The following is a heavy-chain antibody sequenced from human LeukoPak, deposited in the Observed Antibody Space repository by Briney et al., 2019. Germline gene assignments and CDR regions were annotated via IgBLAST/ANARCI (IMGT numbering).Heavy chain of an antibody. CDR1: GFTFSSYS. Sequence: GGSLRLSCAASGFTFSSYSMNWVRQAPGKGLEWVSSISSSSSYIYYADSVKGRFTISRDDAKNSLYLQMNSLRAEDTAVYYCARLPSTVVTPAYWGQGTLVTVSS. CDR2: ISSSSSYI. J-gene: IGHJ4*02. V-gene: IGHV3-21*01. CDR3: ARLPSTVVTPAY. D-gene: IGHD4-23*01.